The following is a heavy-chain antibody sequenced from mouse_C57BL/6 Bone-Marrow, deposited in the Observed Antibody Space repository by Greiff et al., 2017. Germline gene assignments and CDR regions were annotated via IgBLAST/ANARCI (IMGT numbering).Heavy chain of an antibody. Sequence: VQLQQSGAELVRPGASVKLSCTASGFNIKDDYMHWVKQRPEQGLEWIGWIDPENGDTEYASKFQGKATITADPSSNTAYLKLSSLTSEDTDVYYCTTEVHYWGQGTTLTVSS. CDR2: IDPENGDT. J-gene: IGHJ2*01. V-gene: IGHV14-4*01. CDR3: TTEVHY. CDR1: GFNIKDDY.